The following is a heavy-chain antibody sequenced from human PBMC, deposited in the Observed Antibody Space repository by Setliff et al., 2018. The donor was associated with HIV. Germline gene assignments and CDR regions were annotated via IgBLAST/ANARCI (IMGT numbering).Heavy chain of an antibody. CDR1: GDSISSHY. J-gene: IGHJ4*02. D-gene: IGHD5-12*01. V-gene: IGHV4-4*07. CDR2: IYTSGST. CDR3: ARSPLYSGYERYYFDY. Sequence: PSETLSLTCTVSGDSISSHYWSWIRQPPGKGLEWIGRIYTSGSTKYNPSLESRVTISLDRSKTQFSLKLSSVTAADTAVYYCARSPLYSGYERYYFDYWGQGTLVTVSS.